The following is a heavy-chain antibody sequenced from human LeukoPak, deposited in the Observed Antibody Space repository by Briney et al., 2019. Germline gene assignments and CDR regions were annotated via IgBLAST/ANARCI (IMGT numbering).Heavy chain of an antibody. CDR3: ARRTTIFGVGYYMDV. D-gene: IGHD3-3*01. CDR1: GFTFSSYS. V-gene: IGHV3-48*01. J-gene: IGHJ6*03. CDR2: IGDSGTTI. Sequence: GGSLRLSCAASGFTFSSYSMNWVRQAPGKGLEWVSYIGDSGTTIYYADSVKGRFTISRSSAWSSLYLQMSSLRAEDTAVYYCARRTTIFGVGYYMDVWGKGTTVTVSS.